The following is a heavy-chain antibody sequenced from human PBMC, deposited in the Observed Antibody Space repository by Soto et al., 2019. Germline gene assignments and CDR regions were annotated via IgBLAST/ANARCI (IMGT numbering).Heavy chain of an antibody. CDR2: INPNSGGT. Sequence: QVQLVQSGAEVKKPGASVKVSCKASGYTFTGYYMHWVRQAPGQGPEWMGWINPNSGGTNYAQKFQGWVTMTRDTSISTAYMELSRLRSDDTAVYYCARLRLGELSSHIYYFDYWGQGTLVIVSS. J-gene: IGHJ4*02. CDR3: ARLRLGELSSHIYYFDY. CDR1: GYTFTGYY. V-gene: IGHV1-2*04. D-gene: IGHD3-16*02.